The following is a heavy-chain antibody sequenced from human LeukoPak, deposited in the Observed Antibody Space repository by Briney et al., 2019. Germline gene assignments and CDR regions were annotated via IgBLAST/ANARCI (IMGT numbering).Heavy chain of an antibody. Sequence: GGSLRLSCAASGFTFSSYAMSWVRQAPGKGLEWVSAISGSGGSTYYADSVKGRFTISRDNSKNTLYLQMNSLRAEDTAVYYCAKHYDSSGYYYLDYWGQGTLATVSS. J-gene: IGHJ4*02. CDR2: ISGSGGST. V-gene: IGHV3-23*01. D-gene: IGHD3-22*01. CDR3: AKHYDSSGYYYLDY. CDR1: GFTFSSYA.